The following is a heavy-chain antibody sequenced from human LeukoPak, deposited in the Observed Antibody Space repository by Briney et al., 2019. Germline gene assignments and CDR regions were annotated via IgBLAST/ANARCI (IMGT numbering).Heavy chain of an antibody. CDR2: IIPIFGTA. D-gene: IGHD3-22*01. CDR3: AREGFNYYDSGGEPWADY. Sequence: ASVKVSCKASGGTFSSYAISWVRQAPGQGLEWMGRIIPIFGTANYAQKFQGRVTITTDESTSTAYMELSSLRSEDTAVYYCAREGFNYYDSGGEPWADYWGQGTLVTVSS. V-gene: IGHV1-69*05. CDR1: GGTFSSYA. J-gene: IGHJ4*02.